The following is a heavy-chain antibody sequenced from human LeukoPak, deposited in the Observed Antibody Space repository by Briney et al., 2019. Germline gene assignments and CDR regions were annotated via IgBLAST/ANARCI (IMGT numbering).Heavy chain of an antibody. J-gene: IGHJ4*02. Sequence: QPGGSLRLSCAASGFTFSTFSMSWVRQAPGKGLEWVSYISISSSTIYYADSVKGRFTISRDNAKNSLYLQMNSLRAEDTAVYYCAREPLDYWGQGTLVTVSS. CDR2: ISISSSTI. CDR3: AREPLDY. CDR1: GFTFSTFS. V-gene: IGHV3-48*01.